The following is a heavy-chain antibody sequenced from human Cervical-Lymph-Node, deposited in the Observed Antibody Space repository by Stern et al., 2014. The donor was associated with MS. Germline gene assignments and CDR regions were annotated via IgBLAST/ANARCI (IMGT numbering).Heavy chain of an antibody. CDR1: GFNFSDHG. CDR2: ISYNGIDI. D-gene: IGHD3-16*01. Sequence: VQLFESGGGVVQPGRSLRLSCAASGFNFSDHGIQWVRQAPGKGLEWVELISYNGIDISYGALVKGRFTVSRDNSENTAYLQMNSLRPDDTGIYYCAKDIPRAIMAWGQGTLVIVSS. J-gene: IGHJ5*02. V-gene: IGHV3-30*18. CDR3: AKDIPRAIMA.